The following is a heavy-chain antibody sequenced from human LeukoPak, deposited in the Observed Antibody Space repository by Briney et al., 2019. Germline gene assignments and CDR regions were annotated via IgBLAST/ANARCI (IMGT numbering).Heavy chain of an antibody. J-gene: IGHJ4*02. CDR3: ASGYSYGYGAMDY. D-gene: IGHD5-18*01. CDR2: IYYSGST. CDR1: GGSISSGGYY. Sequence: SQTLSLTSTVSGGSISSGGYYWSWIRQHPGKGLEWIGYIYYSGSTYYNPSLKSRVTISVDTSKNQFSLKLSSVTAADTTVYYCASGYSYGYGAMDYWGQGTLVTVSS. V-gene: IGHV4-31*03.